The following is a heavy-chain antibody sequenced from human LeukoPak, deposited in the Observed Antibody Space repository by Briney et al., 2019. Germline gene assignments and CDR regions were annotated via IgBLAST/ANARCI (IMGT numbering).Heavy chain of an antibody. Sequence: GGSLRLSCAASGFTFSSYAMHWVRQAPGKGLEYVSAITGNGGSTFYANSVKGRFTISRDNSKNPLYLQMGSLRAEDMAVYYCARGDVMVVAATLNYWGQGTLVTVSS. CDR2: ITGNGGST. J-gene: IGHJ4*02. CDR3: ARGDVMVVAATLNY. D-gene: IGHD2-15*01. CDR1: GFTFSSYA. V-gene: IGHV3-64*01.